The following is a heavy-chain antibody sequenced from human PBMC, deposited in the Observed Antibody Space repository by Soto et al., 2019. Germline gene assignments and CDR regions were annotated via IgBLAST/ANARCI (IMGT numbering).Heavy chain of an antibody. V-gene: IGHV3-11*01. CDR2: IGSSGTPI. CDR3: ARGRRDSVWYYDY. CDR1: GMSFSDYY. J-gene: IGHJ4*02. D-gene: IGHD6-19*01. Sequence: QVQLVASGGGLVKPGGSLRLSCAASGMSFSDYYMSWIRQAPGEGLKWVSYIGSSGTPIYYADSVKGRFTISKDNAKNLLYLQMNSLRAEDTAVYYCARGRRDSVWYYDYWGQGTLVTVSS.